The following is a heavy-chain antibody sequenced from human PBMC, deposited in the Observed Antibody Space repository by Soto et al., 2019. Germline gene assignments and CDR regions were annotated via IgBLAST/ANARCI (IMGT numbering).Heavy chain of an antibody. J-gene: IGHJ4*02. CDR2: INLNSGSI. V-gene: IGHV3-9*01. CDR1: GFTFDDYA. CDR3: XXXXXXXXXGYFDY. Sequence: EVQLVESGGGLVQPGRSLRLSCAASGFTFDDYAMHWVRQAPGKGLEWVSGINLNSGSIGYADSVKGRFTISRDNAKXXXXXXXXXXXXXXXXXXXXXXXXXXXXXGYFDYWGQGTLVTVSS.